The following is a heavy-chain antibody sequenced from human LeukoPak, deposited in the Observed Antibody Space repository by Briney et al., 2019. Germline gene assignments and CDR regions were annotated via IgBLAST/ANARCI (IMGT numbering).Heavy chain of an antibody. CDR1: GGSISSGSYY. D-gene: IGHD2-2*01. J-gene: IGHJ4*02. CDR2: IYTSGST. Sequence: PSETLSLTCTVSGGSISSGSYYGSWIRQPAGKGLEWIGRIYTSGSTNYNPSLKSRVTISVDTSKNQFSLKLSSVTAADTAVYYCARETTVGDIVVVPALDYWGQGTLVTVSS. CDR3: ARETTVGDIVVVPALDY. V-gene: IGHV4-61*02.